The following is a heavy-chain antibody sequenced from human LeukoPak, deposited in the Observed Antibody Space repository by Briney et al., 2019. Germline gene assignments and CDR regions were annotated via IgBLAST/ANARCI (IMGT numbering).Heavy chain of an antibody. CDR2: ISGGGDST. D-gene: IGHD2-2*01. V-gene: IGHV3-23*01. CDR1: GFTFSSYA. J-gene: IGHJ4*02. CDR3: ARDGPYCTSTNCYFDY. Sequence: GGSLRLSCAASGFTFSSYAMSWVRQAPGKGLEWVSTISGGGDSTYYADSVKGRFTISRDNAKNSLYLQMNSLRAEDTAVYYCARDGPYCTSTNCYFDYWGQGTLVTVSS.